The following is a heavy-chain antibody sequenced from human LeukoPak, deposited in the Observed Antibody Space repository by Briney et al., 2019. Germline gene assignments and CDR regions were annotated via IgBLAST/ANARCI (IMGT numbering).Heavy chain of an antibody. D-gene: IGHD3-22*01. J-gene: IGHJ4*02. CDR3: VRIRYDSSGRYFDN. V-gene: IGHV3-64*04. Sequence: PGGSLRLSCSASGFTFSNYAMHWVRQSPGKGPEYVSAISTTGGSTYYADSVKGRFTISRDNAKNTLYLQMNSLRAEDTAVYYCVRIRYDSSGRYFDNWGQGTLVTVSS. CDR1: GFTFSNYA. CDR2: ISTTGGST.